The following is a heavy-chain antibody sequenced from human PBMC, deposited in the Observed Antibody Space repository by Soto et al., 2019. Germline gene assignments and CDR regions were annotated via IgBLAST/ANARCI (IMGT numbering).Heavy chain of an antibody. Sequence: PSETLSLTCTVSGGSISSYYWSWIRQPPGKGLEWIGYIYYSGSTNYNPSLKSRVTISVDTSKNQFSLKLSSVTAADTAVYYCASYSNRRTYYYYYYMDVWGKGTTVTVSS. CDR3: ASYSNRRTYYYYYYMDV. V-gene: IGHV4-59*12. CDR1: GGSISSYY. D-gene: IGHD4-4*01. CDR2: IYYSGST. J-gene: IGHJ6*03.